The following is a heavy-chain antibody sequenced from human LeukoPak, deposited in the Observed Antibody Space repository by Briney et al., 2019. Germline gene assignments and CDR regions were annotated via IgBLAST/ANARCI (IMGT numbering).Heavy chain of an antibody. CDR2: INHSGST. Sequence: SETLSLTCAVYGGSFSGYYWSWIRQPPGKGLEWIGEINHSGSTNYNPSLKSRVTISVDTSKNQFSLKLSSVTAADTAVDYCAREGELGAADPGAFDIWGQGTMVTVSS. D-gene: IGHD1-26*01. J-gene: IGHJ3*02. CDR1: GGSFSGYY. CDR3: AREGELGAADPGAFDI. V-gene: IGHV4-34*01.